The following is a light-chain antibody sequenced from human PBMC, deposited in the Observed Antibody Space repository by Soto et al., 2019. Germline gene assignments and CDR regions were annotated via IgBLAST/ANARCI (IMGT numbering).Light chain of an antibody. CDR2: DSS. V-gene: IGKV1-5*01. J-gene: IGKJ2*01. CDR1: QPISNW. CDR3: QQYNSDPYT. Sequence: DIQLTQSPSFLSASVGDRVTISCRASQPISNWLAWYQQKPGKAPKLLIYDSSSLETGVPPRFSGTGSGTQYTLTISSLQPDDSATYYCQQYNSDPYTFGQGTRLQIK.